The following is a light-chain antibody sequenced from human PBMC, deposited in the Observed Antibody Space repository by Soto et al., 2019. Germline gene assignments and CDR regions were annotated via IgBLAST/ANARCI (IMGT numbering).Light chain of an antibody. V-gene: IGKV3-15*01. J-gene: IGKJ1*01. CDR3: QQYNNWPPWT. CDR2: GAS. CDR1: QSVSSN. Sequence: EIVMTQSPATLSVSPGERATLSCRASQSVSSNLAWYQQKPGHAPSLLIYGASTRATGIPARFSGSGSGTEFNLTISSLQSEDFAVYYCQQYNNWPPWTFGQGTKVEIK.